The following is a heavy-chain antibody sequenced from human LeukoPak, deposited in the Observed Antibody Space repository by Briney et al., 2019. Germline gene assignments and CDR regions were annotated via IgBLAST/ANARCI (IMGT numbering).Heavy chain of an antibody. CDR2: IYHSGST. V-gene: IGHV4-61*09. Sequence: SQTLSLTCTVSGGSISSGSYYWSWIRQPAGKGLEWIGEIYHSGSTNYNPSLKSRVTISVDKSKNQFSLKLSSVTAADTAVYYCARRRALGFPRAFDIWGQGTMVTVSS. J-gene: IGHJ3*02. D-gene: IGHD3-16*01. CDR1: GGSISSGSYY. CDR3: ARRRALGFPRAFDI.